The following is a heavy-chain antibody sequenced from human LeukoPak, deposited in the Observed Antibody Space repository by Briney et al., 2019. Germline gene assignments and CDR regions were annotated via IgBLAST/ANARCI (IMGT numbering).Heavy chain of an antibody. J-gene: IGHJ4*02. D-gene: IGHD6-13*01. V-gene: IGHV4-39*01. CDR3: ASLGPYSSTWYGDY. CDR1: AGAITRTSYC. Sequence: SSETLSLTCTVSAGAITRTSYCWGWIRQSPGKGLEWIGSIYYSGTTYYNPSLKSRVTISVDTSKNEFSLHLNSVTAADTAVYYCASLGPYSSTWYGDYWGQGIQVTVSS. CDR2: IYYSGTT.